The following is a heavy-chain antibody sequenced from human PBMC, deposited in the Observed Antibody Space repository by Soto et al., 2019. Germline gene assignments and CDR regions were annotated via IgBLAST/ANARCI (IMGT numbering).Heavy chain of an antibody. Sequence: QVQLVESGGGMAQAGTSLRLSCTGSGFTFNSLSLHWVRQGPDKSLEWVAVVSFDGKVTYYADSVKGRFTVSRDISKNPIYLQANSLRPEDTAVYYCAREPYGDSQYFDYWGQGTPVTVSS. CDR1: GFTFNSLS. J-gene: IGHJ4*02. CDR3: AREPYGDSQYFDY. V-gene: IGHV3-30*04. CDR2: VSFDGKVT. D-gene: IGHD2-21*02.